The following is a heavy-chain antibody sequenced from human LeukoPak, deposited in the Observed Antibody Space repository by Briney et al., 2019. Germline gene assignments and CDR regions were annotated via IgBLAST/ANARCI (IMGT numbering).Heavy chain of an antibody. Sequence: GGSLRLSCAASGFTFSSYAMHWVRQAPGKGLEWVAVISYDGSNKYYADSVKGRFTISRDNSKNTLYLQMNSLRAEDTAVYYCAREGAVPAAGERAEFDYWGQGTLVTVSS. CDR1: GFTFSSYA. CDR2: ISYDGSNK. J-gene: IGHJ4*02. D-gene: IGHD2-2*01. V-gene: IGHV3-30*01. CDR3: AREGAVPAAGERAEFDY.